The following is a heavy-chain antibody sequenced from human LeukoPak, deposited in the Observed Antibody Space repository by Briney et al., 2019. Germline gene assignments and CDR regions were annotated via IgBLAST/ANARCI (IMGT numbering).Heavy chain of an antibody. CDR1: GFTFRTFA. D-gene: IGHD6-19*01. CDR2: IWVDGTDRPDK. CDR3: AKEAGSGWRYFDN. Sequence: GGSLRLSCAASGFTFRTFAMDWVRQAPGKGLEWVAAIWVDGTDRPDKNYADSVSGRLLISRDNSKNTLFLQMNSLRAEDTAVYYCAKEAGSGWRYFDNWGQGTLVTVSS. V-gene: IGHV3-33*06. J-gene: IGHJ4*02.